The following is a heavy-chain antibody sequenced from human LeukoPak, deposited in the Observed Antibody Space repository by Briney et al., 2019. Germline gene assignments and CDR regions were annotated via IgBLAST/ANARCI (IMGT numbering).Heavy chain of an antibody. Sequence: GGSLRLSCAASGFTFSSYAITWVRQVPGGGLEWVSSISGSGGTTHYADSVRGRLTISRDNSKNTLFLQMNSLRAEDTAVYYCAKGGRTGVYDYWGQGTLATVSS. J-gene: IGHJ4*02. CDR3: AKGGRTGVYDY. V-gene: IGHV3-23*01. CDR1: GFTFSSYA. CDR2: ISGSGGTT. D-gene: IGHD3-16*01.